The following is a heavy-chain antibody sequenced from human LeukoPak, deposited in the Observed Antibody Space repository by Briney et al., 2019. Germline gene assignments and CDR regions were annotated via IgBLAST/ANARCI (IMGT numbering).Heavy chain of an antibody. CDR3: TRNVYWRFDY. J-gene: IGHJ4*02. CDR2: TNGRGDTT. Sequence: GGSLTLSCAVSGFTFSNYAMTWVRQAPGEGLEWVSSTNGRGDTTFYTGSVKGRFTISRDNSKNTLYLQMNSLRAEDTAVYYCTRNVYWRFDYWGQGTLVSVSS. CDR1: GFTFSNYA. V-gene: IGHV3-23*01. D-gene: IGHD1-26*01.